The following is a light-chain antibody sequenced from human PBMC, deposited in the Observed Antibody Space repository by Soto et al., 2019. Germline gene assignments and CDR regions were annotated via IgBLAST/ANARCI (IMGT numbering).Light chain of an antibody. CDR1: NIGNTP. Sequence: SYELTQPPSVSVAPGQTARITCGGNNIGNTPVHWYQQKPGQAPVLVIYYDNDRPSGIPERFSGPNSGNTATLTISGVEAADEADYYCQVWDSSPDPNCLFGPGTKVTVL. V-gene: IGLV3-21*04. J-gene: IGLJ1*01. CDR2: YDN. CDR3: QVWDSSPDPNCL.